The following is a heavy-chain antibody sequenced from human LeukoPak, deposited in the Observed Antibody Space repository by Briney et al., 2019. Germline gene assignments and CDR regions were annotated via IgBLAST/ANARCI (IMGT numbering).Heavy chain of an antibody. CDR3: ARINDIDNSYHLDF. J-gene: IGHJ4*01. CDR2: ISSSSSYK. V-gene: IGHV3-21*01. CDR1: GFTFRDYG. D-gene: IGHD2-15*01. Sequence: GGSLRLSCAASGFTFRDYGFNWVRQAPGKGLQWVSSISSSSSYKYYADSLKGRFTISRDNAKNSLYLQVNSLRAEDTAVYYCARINDIDNSYHLDFWGHGTLVTVSS.